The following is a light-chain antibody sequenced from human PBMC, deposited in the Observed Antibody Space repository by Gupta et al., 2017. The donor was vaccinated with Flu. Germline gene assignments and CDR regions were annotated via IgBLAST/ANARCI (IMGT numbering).Light chain of an antibody. J-gene: IGLJ3*02. CDR1: SGSVSTSHS. CDR2: SAN. V-gene: IGLV8-61*01. Sequence: QTVVTQEPSFSVSPGGTVKLTCGLSSGSVSTSHSPTWYQQTPGQAPRTLIYSANTRSSGVPDRFSGSILGNKAALTITGAQADDDCDYYCALYMVSGVSLFGGGTKLTVL. CDR3: ALYMVSGVSL.